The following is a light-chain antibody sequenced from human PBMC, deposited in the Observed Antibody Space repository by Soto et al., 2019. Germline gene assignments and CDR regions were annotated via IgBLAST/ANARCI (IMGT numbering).Light chain of an antibody. J-gene: IGKJ1*01. CDR3: QQYGSSPWT. CDR1: QSVSSSY. Sequence: EIVLTQSPCTLSFSPWERSTLSCRASQSVSSSYLAWYQQKPGQAPRLLIYGASSRATGIPDRFSGSGSGTDFTLTISRLEPEDFAVYYCQQYGSSPWTFGQGTKADI. V-gene: IGKV3-20*01. CDR2: GAS.